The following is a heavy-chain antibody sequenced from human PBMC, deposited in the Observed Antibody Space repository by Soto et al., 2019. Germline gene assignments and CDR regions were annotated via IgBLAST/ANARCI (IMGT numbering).Heavy chain of an antibody. CDR2: ISSSSSTI. Sequence: GGSLRLSCAASGFTFSRYSMNWVRQAPGKGLEWVSYISSSSSTIYYADSVKGRFTISRDNAKNSLYLQMNSLRDEDTAVYYWAREAFYSSGPINWFDPWGQGTLVTVSS. CDR3: AREAFYSSGPINWFDP. J-gene: IGHJ5*02. D-gene: IGHD6-19*01. V-gene: IGHV3-48*02. CDR1: GFTFSRYS.